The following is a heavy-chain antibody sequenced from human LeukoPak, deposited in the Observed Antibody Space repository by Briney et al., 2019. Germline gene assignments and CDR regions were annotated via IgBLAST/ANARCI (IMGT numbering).Heavy chain of an antibody. CDR1: GYTFTSYG. V-gene: IGHV1-2*02. Sequence: ASVKVSCKASGYTFTSYGISWVRQAPGQGLEWMGWINPNSGGTNYAQKFQGRVTMTRDTSITTAYMELSRLRSDDTAVYYCARGGSGSYHFDYWGQGTLVTVSS. D-gene: IGHD1-26*01. CDR3: ARGGSGSYHFDY. CDR2: INPNSGGT. J-gene: IGHJ4*02.